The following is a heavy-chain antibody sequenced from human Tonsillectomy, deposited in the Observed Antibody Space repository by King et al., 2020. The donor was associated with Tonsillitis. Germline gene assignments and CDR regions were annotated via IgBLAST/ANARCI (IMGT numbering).Heavy chain of an antibody. D-gene: IGHD6-13*01. CDR1: GGSISSSSYY. CDR3: AYRVSSSWYPGHQTFDY. J-gene: IGHJ4*02. Sequence: QLQESGPGLVKPSETLSLTCTVSGGSISSSSYYWGWIRQPPGKGLEWIGSIYYSGSTYYNPSLKSRVTISVDTSKNQFSLKLSSVTAADTAVYYCAYRVSSSWYPGHQTFDYWGQGTLVTVSS. V-gene: IGHV4-39*01. CDR2: IYYSGST.